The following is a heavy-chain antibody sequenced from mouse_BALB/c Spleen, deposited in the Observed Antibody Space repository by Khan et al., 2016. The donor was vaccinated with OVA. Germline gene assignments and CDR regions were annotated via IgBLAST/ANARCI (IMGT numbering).Heavy chain of an antibody. CDR3: ARRTTVYAMDF. D-gene: IGHD1-1*01. V-gene: IGHV1-4*01. CDR1: GYTFTNYT. J-gene: IGHJ4*01. CDR2: INPRSGFT. Sequence: QVQLQQSGVELARPGASVKMSCKASGYTFTNYTMHWVKQRPGQGLEWIGYINPRSGFTDYNQKFKDKATLTADKSSSTAYMQLNSLTSEDSAVYYCARRTTVYAMDFWGQGTSVTVSS.